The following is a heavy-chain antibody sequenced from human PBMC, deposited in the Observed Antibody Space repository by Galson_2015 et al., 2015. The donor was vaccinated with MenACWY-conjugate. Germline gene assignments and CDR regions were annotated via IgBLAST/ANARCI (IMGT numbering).Heavy chain of an antibody. CDR1: GFTFNKFD. Sequence: SLRLSCAASGFTFNKFDTAWVRQAPGKGLEWVSRISASGGSRFYTDSVKGRFTISRDNSRNTLDLQMNSLAAEDTALYYCAKGLTPFRGVIITWAFDFWGQGSLVTVSS. CDR2: ISASGGSR. J-gene: IGHJ4*02. V-gene: IGHV3-23*01. CDR3: AKGLTPFRGVIITWAFDF. D-gene: IGHD3-10*01.